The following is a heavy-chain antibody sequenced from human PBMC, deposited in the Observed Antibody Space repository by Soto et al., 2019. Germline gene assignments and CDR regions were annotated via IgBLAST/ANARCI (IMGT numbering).Heavy chain of an antibody. CDR3: ATTGMGITLYYYYHGMDV. J-gene: IGHJ6*02. Sequence: EVQLVESGGGLVQPGGSLRLSCAASGFTVSTHYMTWVRQAPGKGLEWVSVMFYGGSTYYADSVKGRFTISRDDSENTLYLQMNSLRAEDTAVYYCATTGMGITLYYYYHGMDVWGQGTTVTVCS. V-gene: IGHV3-66*01. D-gene: IGHD3-10*01. CDR2: MFYGGST. CDR1: GFTVSTHY.